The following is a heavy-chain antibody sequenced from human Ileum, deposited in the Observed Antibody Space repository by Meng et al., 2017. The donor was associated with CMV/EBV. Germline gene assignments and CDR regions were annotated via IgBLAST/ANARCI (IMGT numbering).Heavy chain of an antibody. CDR2: MRSSGSS. Sequence: QLAVQESGPGLVKPSGTLSLPCPVSGGSSSSSTYYWGWVRQPPGKGLEWIGLMRSSGSSFYSPSLRSRVTMSVDTSKNQFSLKVNSVTAADTAVYYCARDSSRVSGTFDSWGQGTLVTVSS. V-gene: IGHV4-39*07. CDR3: ARDSSRVSGTFDS. D-gene: IGHD5/OR15-5a*01. J-gene: IGHJ4*02. CDR1: GGSSSSSTYY.